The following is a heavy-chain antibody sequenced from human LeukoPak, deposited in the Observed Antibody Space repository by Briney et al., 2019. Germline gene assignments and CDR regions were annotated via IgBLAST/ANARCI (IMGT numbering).Heavy chain of an antibody. Sequence: GGSLRLSCAASGFTFSSYAMSWVRQAPGKGLEWVSAISGSGGSTYYADSVKGRFTISRDNSKNTLYLQMNSLRAEDTAVYYCAKVQRGFGELLYTYDAFDIWGQGTMVTVSS. D-gene: IGHD3-10*01. V-gene: IGHV3-23*01. J-gene: IGHJ3*02. CDR1: GFTFSSYA. CDR3: AKVQRGFGELLYTYDAFDI. CDR2: ISGSGGST.